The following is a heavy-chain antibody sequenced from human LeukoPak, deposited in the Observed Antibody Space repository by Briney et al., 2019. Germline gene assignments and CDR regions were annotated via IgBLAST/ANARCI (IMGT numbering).Heavy chain of an antibody. V-gene: IGHV3-23*01. CDR2: ISGSGGST. J-gene: IGHJ4*02. D-gene: IGHD1-1*01. Sequence: GGSLRLSCAASGFTFSSYAMSWVRQAPGKGLEWVSAISGSGGSTYYADSVKGRFTISRDNSKNTLYLQMNSLRVEDTAVYYCAKDPYNTPTYYFDYWGQGTLVTVSS. CDR3: AKDPYNTPTYYFDY. CDR1: GFTFSSYA.